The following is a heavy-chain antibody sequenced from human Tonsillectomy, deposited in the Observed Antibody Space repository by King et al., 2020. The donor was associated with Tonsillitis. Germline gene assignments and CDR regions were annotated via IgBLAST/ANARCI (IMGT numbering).Heavy chain of an antibody. Sequence: HVQLVESGGGVVQPGRSLRLSCAASGFTFSSYGIHWVRQAPGKGLEWVAVISYDGNNKHYADSVKGRFTISRDNSTNTLYLQMNSLRAEDTAVYYCAKNSPFGDYWGQGTLVTVSS. J-gene: IGHJ4*02. CDR2: ISYDGNNK. CDR3: AKNSPFGDY. V-gene: IGHV3-30*18. D-gene: IGHD3-16*01. CDR1: GFTFSSYG.